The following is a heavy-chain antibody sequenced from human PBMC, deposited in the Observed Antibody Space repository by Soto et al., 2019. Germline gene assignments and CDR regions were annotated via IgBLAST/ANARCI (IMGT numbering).Heavy chain of an antibody. CDR3: ARDDSMAVTYFDL. V-gene: IGHV4-4*07. J-gene: IGHJ2*01. CDR1: GGSISSYY. Sequence: QVQLQESGPGLVKPSETLSLTCTVSGGSISSYYWSWIRQPAGKGLEWIGRIYTSGSTNYNPSLRSRVLQSVDTSKHQFSLKLSSVTAADTAVYYCARDDSMAVTYFDLWGRGTLVTVSS. CDR2: IYTSGST. D-gene: IGHD4-4*01.